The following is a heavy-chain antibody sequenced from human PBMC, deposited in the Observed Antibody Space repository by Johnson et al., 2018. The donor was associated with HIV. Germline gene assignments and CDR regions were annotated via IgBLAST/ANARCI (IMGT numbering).Heavy chain of an antibody. CDR2: IYSGGST. CDR3: ARGVRDSSGYPFAFDI. V-gene: IGHV3-66*01. J-gene: IGHJ3*02. D-gene: IGHD3-22*01. Sequence: VQLVESGGGLVQPGGSLRLSCAASGFTVSSNYMSWVRQAPGRGLEWVSVIYSGGSTYYADSVKGRFTISRDNSKNTLHLQMNSLRAEDTAVYYCARGVRDSSGYPFAFDIWGQGTMVSVSS. CDR1: GFTVSSNY.